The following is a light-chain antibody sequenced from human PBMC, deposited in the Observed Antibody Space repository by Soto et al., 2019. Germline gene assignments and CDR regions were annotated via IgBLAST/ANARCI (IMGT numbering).Light chain of an antibody. CDR2: EVS. V-gene: IGLV2-8*01. CDR3: SSHAGSNNLV. Sequence: QSALTQPASVSGSPGQSITISCTGTSSDVGAYNYVSWYQQHPGKAPKLMIYEVSYRPSGVSDRFSGSRSGNTASLTVSGLQAEDEADYYCSSHAGSNNLVFGTGTKLTVL. CDR1: SSDVGAYNY. J-gene: IGLJ1*01.